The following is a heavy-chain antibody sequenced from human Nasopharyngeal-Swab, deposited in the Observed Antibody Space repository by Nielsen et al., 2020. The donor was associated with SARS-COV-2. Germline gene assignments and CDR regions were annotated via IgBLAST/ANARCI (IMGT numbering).Heavy chain of an antibody. CDR3: ARTGGPVYGLVVDY. Sequence: GGSLRLSCAASGFTFSNYEMNWVRQAPGKGLEWLSYISSSGTTIYYADSVKGRFTISRDNAKNSLYLQMSSLIAEDTAVYYCARTGGPVYGLVVDYWGQGTLVTVSS. J-gene: IGHJ4*02. V-gene: IGHV3-48*03. CDR1: GFTFSNYE. CDR2: ISSSGTTI. D-gene: IGHD6-19*01.